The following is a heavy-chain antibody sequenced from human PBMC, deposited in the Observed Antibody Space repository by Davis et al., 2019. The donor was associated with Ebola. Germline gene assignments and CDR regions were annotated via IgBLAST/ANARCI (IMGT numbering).Heavy chain of an antibody. D-gene: IGHD5-24*01. Sequence: PGGSLRLSCAASGFTVSSNYMSWVRQAPGKGLEWVSVIYSGGSTDYADSVKGRFTISRDNSKNTLYLQMNSLRAEDTAVYYCARDSLRDGYPELDYWGQGTLVTVSS. CDR1: GFTVSSNY. CDR3: ARDSLRDGYPELDY. J-gene: IGHJ4*02. V-gene: IGHV3-53*01. CDR2: IYSGGST.